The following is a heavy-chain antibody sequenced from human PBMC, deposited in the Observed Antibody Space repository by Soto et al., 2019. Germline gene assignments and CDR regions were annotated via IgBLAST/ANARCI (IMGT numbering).Heavy chain of an antibody. J-gene: IGHJ5*02. CDR3: ARHRHPRGTVGATSPLDP. D-gene: IGHD1-26*01. Sequence: GGSLRLSCAISGFSVSSNYLSWVRQAPGKGLEWVSVHHSGGSTYYADSVQGRFTISRDKSNNTLYLQMRRVRAEDTAVYFCARHRHPRGTVGATSPLDPWGQGTQVTVS. CDR2: HHSGGST. V-gene: IGHV3-53*01. CDR1: GFSVSSNY.